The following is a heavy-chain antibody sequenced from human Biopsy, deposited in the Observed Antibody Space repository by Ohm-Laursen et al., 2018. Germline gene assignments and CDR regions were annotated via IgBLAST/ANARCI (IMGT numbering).Heavy chain of an antibody. Sequence: SVKVSCKAYGFTFNRSATQWVRQARGQRIGWKGWIVVGGGNTNYAQKFQERVTITRDMSTSTAYMELSSLRSEDTAVYYCAGRPNCGGGCSSGFDYWGQGTLVTVSS. D-gene: IGHD2-21*02. CDR1: GFTFNRSA. J-gene: IGHJ4*02. V-gene: IGHV1-58*02. CDR2: IVVGGGNT. CDR3: AGRPNCGGGCSSGFDY.